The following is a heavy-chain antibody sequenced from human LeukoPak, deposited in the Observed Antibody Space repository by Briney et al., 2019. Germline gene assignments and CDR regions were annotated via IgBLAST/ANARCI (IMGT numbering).Heavy chain of an antibody. D-gene: IGHD2-2*01. CDR1: GYTFTSYA. CDR3: ARGSVVVPALSYNWFDP. V-gene: IGHV1-3*01. CDR2: INAGNGNT. J-gene: IGHJ5*02. Sequence: ASVKVSCKASGYTFTSYAMHWVRQAPGQRLEWMGWINAGNGNTKYSQTFQGRVTITRDTSASTAYMELSSLRSEDTAVYYCARGSVVVPALSYNWFDPWGQGTLVTVSS.